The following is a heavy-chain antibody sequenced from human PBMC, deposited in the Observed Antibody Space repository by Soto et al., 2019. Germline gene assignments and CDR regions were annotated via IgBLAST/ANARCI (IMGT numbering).Heavy chain of an antibody. J-gene: IGHJ6*02. CDR2: ISYDGSNK. Sequence: GGSLRLSCAASGFTFSSYGMHWVRQAPGKGLEWVAVISYDGSNKYYADSVKGRFTISRDNSKNTLYPQMNSLRAEDTAVYYCAKDRWIQLHAYYYYGMDVWGQGTTVTVSS. D-gene: IGHD5-18*01. V-gene: IGHV3-30*18. CDR3: AKDRWIQLHAYYYYGMDV. CDR1: GFTFSSYG.